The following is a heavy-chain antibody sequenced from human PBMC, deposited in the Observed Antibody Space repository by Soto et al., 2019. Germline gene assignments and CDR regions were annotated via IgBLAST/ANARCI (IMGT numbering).Heavy chain of an antibody. V-gene: IGHV4-39*01. Sequence: ASETLSLTCTVSGGSISSSSYYWGWIRQPPGKGLEWIGSIYYSGSTYYNPSLKSRVTISVDTSKNQFSLKLSSVTAADTAVYYCARQGYCSSTSCYSGDDWGQGTLVTVSS. CDR3: ARQGYCSSTSCYSGDD. J-gene: IGHJ4*02. CDR2: IYYSGST. CDR1: GGSISSSSYY. D-gene: IGHD2-2*01.